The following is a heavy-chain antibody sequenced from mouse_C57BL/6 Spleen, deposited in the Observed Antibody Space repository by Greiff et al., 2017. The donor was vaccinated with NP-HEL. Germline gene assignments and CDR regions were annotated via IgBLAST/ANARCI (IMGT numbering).Heavy chain of an antibody. V-gene: IGHV5-4*03. J-gene: IGHJ2*01. D-gene: IGHD2-4*01. CDR2: ISDGGSYT. Sequence: DVMLVESGGGLVKPGGSLKLSCAASGFTFSSYAMSWVRQTPEKRLEWVATISDGGSYTYYPDNVKGRFTISRDNAKNNLYLQMSHLKSEDTAMYYCARRGDDDGDYFDYWGQGTTLTVAA. CDR1: GFTFSSYA. CDR3: ARRGDDDGDYFDY.